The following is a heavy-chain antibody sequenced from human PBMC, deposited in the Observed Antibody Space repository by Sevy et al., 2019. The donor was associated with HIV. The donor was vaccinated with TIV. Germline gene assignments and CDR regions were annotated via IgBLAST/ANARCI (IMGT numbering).Heavy chain of an antibody. CDR1: GFTFTTYE. CDR2: ISSSGSTI. Sequence: GGSLRLSCAASGFTFTTYEMNWVRQGPGKGLEWVSYISSSGSTIYYADSVKGRFTSSRDNAKNSLYLQMNSLRAEDTAVYYCAGGEWGGVHYWGQGTLVSVSS. D-gene: IGHD3-16*01. CDR3: AGGEWGGVHY. V-gene: IGHV3-48*03. J-gene: IGHJ4*02.